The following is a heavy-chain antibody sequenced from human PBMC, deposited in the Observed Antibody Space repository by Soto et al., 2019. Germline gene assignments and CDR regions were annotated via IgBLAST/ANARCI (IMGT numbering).Heavy chain of an antibody. J-gene: IGHJ4*02. CDR3: ARGGTTGYYFDY. V-gene: IGHV3-30-3*01. Sequence: QVQLVESGGGVVQPGRSLRLSCAASGFTFSSYAMHWVRQAPGKGLEWVAVISYDGSNKYYADSVKGRFTISRDNSKNTLYLQMNSLRAEDTAVYYCARGGTTGYYFDYWGQGTLVTVSS. CDR1: GFTFSSYA. CDR2: ISYDGSNK. D-gene: IGHD1-7*01.